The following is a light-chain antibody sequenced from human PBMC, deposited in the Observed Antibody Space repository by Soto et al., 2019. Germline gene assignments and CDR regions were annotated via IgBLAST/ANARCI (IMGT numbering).Light chain of an antibody. J-gene: IGKJ2*01. CDR3: QQSFTTPRT. CDR1: QRISTY. CDR2: AAS. Sequence: DIQMTQFPSSLPASVGDRVTITCRASQRISTYLNWYQQKPGKAPKLLIYAASSLQSGVPSTFSGSGSGTDFSLTISSLQPEDFATYYCQQSFTTPRTFGQGNKLEIK. V-gene: IGKV1-39*01.